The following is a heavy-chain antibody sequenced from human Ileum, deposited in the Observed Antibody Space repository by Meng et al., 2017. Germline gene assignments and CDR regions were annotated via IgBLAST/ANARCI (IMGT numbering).Heavy chain of an antibody. V-gene: IGHV1-46*01. CDR1: GFTLTRDY. CDR2: INPGGGTT. CDR3: AKAYTSSSPFDY. D-gene: IGHD3-10*01. J-gene: IGHJ4*02. Sequence: VRLVQSGTEVKKPGASVKISCETSGFTLTRDYMHWVRQAPGQAPEWMGLINPGGGTTRYAQKFQGRVIMTRDTSTSTVYVELSGLRSDDTAVYYCAKAYTSSSPFDYWGQGTLVTVSS.